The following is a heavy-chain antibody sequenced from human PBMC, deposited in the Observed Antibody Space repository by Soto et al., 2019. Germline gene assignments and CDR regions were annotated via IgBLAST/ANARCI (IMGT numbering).Heavy chain of an antibody. CDR3: ARGTLVTGTTSSYYYYGMDV. J-gene: IGHJ6*02. V-gene: IGHV1-8*01. D-gene: IGHD1-7*01. CDR1: GYTFTSYD. Sequence: GASVKVSCKASGYTFTSYDINWVRQATGQGLEWMGWMNPNSGNTGYAQKFQGRVTMTRNTSISTAYMELSSLRSEDTAVYYCARGTLVTGTTSSYYYYGMDVWGQGTTVTVSS. CDR2: MNPNSGNT.